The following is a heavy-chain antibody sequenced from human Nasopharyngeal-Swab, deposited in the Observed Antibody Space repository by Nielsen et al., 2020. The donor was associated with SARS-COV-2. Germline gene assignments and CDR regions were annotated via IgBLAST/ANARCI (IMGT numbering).Heavy chain of an antibody. J-gene: IGHJ4*02. CDR3: TTEVQYYYGSGSYYANDY. CDR1: GLTFSKAW. V-gene: IGHV3-15*07. D-gene: IGHD3-10*01. CDR2: IKSKTDGGTT. Sequence: GESLKISCAASGLTFSKAWMNWVRQAPGKGLEWVDRIKSKTDGGTTDYAAPVKGRFTISRHDSKNTLYLQMNSLKTEDTAVYYCTTEVQYYYGSGSYYANDYWGQGTLVTVSS.